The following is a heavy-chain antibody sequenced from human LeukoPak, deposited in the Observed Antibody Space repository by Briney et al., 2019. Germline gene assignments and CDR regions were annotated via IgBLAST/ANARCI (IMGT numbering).Heavy chain of an antibody. Sequence: SETLSLTCTVSGGSISSYYWSWIRQPTGKGREWIGRIYTSGSTNYNPSLKSRVSMSVDTSQNQLSLKLSSVTAADTAVFYCARENSGSYRELDYWGQGTLVTVSS. CDR2: IYTSGST. J-gene: IGHJ4*02. D-gene: IGHD1-26*01. CDR1: GGSISSYY. CDR3: ARENSGSYRELDY. V-gene: IGHV4-4*07.